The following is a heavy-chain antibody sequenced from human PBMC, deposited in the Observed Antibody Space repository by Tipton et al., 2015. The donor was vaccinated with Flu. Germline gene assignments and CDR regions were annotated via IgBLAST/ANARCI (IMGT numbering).Heavy chain of an antibody. Sequence: SLRLSCAASGFTFSSYAMHWVRQAPGKGLEWVAVISYDGSNKYYADSVKGRFTISRDNSENTLYLQMNSLRAEDTAVYYCARELGGSGSYYYYYYYGMDVWGQGTTVTVSS. J-gene: IGHJ6*02. CDR1: GFTFSSYA. V-gene: IGHV3-30-3*01. D-gene: IGHD3-10*01. CDR3: ARELGGSGSYYYYYYYGMDV. CDR2: ISYDGSNK.